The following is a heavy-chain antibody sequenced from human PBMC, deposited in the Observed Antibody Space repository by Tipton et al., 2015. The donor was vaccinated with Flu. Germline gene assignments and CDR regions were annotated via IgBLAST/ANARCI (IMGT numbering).Heavy chain of an antibody. V-gene: IGHV4-38-2*01. CDR1: GYSISSGYY. D-gene: IGHD6-13*01. CDR3: ARAPQNIAADLQPFNY. J-gene: IGHJ4*02. CDR2: IYHSGST. Sequence: LRLSCVVSGYSISSGYYWGWIRQPPRNRLEWIGYIYHSGSTYYNPSLRSRVTMSVDTSKNQFSLNLSSVTAADTAEYYCARAPQNIAADLQPFNYWGQGTQVTVSS.